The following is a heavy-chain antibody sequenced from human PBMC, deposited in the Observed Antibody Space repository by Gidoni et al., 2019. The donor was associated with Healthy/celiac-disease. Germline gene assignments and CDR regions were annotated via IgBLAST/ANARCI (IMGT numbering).Heavy chain of an antibody. Sequence: QVQLVQSGAEAKKPRASVKVSCKASGYTFTSYAMHWVRQAHGQRLEWMGWINAGNGNTKYSQKFQGRVTITRDTSASTAYMELSSLRSEDTDVYYCARDTAMIYYFDYWGQGTLVTVSS. CDR2: INAGNGNT. J-gene: IGHJ4*02. V-gene: IGHV1-3*01. CDR3: ARDTAMIYYFDY. CDR1: GYTFTSYA. D-gene: IGHD5-18*01.